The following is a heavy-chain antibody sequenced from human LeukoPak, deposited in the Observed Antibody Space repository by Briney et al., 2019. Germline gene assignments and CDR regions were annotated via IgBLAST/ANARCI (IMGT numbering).Heavy chain of an antibody. CDR2: ISGSGGRT. CDR1: GFTFSSSA. Sequence: GGSLRLSCAASGFTFSSSAMSWVRQAPGKGLEWVSAISGSGGRTYYADSVKGQFTISRDNSKNTLYLQMNSLRAEDTAVYYCARGIEYSSSSLGYWGQGTLVTVSS. CDR3: ARGIEYSSSSLGY. J-gene: IGHJ4*02. V-gene: IGHV3-23*01. D-gene: IGHD6-6*01.